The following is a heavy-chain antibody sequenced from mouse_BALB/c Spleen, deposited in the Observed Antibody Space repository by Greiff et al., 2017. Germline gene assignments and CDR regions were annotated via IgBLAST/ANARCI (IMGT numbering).Heavy chain of an antibody. V-gene: IGHV2-9-2*01. CDR3: VSGGTFYFDY. CDR1: GFSLTSYD. D-gene: IGHD2-14*01. J-gene: IGHJ2*01. CDR2: IWTGGGT. Sequence: VQLQQSGPGLVAPSQSLSITCTVSGFSLTSYDISWIRQPPGKGLEWLGVIWTGGGTNYNSAFMSRLSISKDNSKSQVFLKMNSLQTDDTAIYYCVSGGTFYFDYWGQGTTLTVSS.